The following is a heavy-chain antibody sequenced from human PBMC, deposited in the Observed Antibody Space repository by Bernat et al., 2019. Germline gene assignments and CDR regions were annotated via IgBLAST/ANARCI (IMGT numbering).Heavy chain of an antibody. CDR2: ISGSGDTT. V-gene: IGHV3-23*04. D-gene: IGHD1-26*01. CDR1: GFTFSSYA. CDR3: AKDGGRAWQLHYFDY. J-gene: IGHJ4*02. Sequence: EVQLVESGGGLVQPGGSLRLSCAASGFTFSSYAMSWVRQAPGKGLEWVSAISGSGDTTYYADSVKGRFTISRDNSKNTLYLQMNSLRAEDTAVYYCAKDGGRAWQLHYFDYWGQGTLVTVSS.